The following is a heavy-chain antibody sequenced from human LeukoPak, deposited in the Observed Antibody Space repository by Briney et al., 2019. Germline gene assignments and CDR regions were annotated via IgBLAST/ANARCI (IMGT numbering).Heavy chain of an antibody. CDR3: AKRSSDWNSYYYGMDV. CDR2: ISGYDGST. D-gene: IGHD6-19*01. J-gene: IGHJ6*02. Sequence: PGGSLRLSCAASGFTFSTYAMSWVRQAPGKGLEWVSGISGYDGSTFYADSVKGRFTISRDNSKNTLFLQMNSLRAEDTAVYYCAKRSSDWNSYYYGMDVWGHGTTVTVSS. V-gene: IGHV3-23*01. CDR1: GFTFSTYA.